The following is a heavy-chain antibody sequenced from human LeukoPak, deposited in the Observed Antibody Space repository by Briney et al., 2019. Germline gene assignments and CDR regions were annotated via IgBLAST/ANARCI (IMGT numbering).Heavy chain of an antibody. CDR2: ISAYNGNT. D-gene: IGHD3-22*01. CDR3: ARGRGDSSGYYYVPGSTSPHFGY. V-gene: IGHV1-18*01. CDR1: GGTFSSYA. Sequence: ASVKVSCKASGGTFSSYAISWVRQAPGQGLEWMGWISAYNGNTNYAQKLQGRVTMTTDTSTSTAYMELRSLRSDDTAVYYCARGRGDSSGYYYVPGSTSPHFGYWGQGTLVTVSS. J-gene: IGHJ4*02.